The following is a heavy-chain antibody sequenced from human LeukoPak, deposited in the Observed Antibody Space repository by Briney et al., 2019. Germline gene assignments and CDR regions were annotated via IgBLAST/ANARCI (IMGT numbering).Heavy chain of an antibody. CDR2: IKQDGGEK. Sequence: GGSLRLPCAASGFTFSSYWMSWVRQAPGKGLEWVANIKQDGGEKYYVGSVKGRFTVSRDNAKNSLYLQMNSLRAEDTAVYFCAREWNYYGSGIMDVWGKGTTVTVSS. D-gene: IGHD3-10*01. V-gene: IGHV3-7*01. CDR1: GFTFSSYW. CDR3: AREWNYYGSGIMDV. J-gene: IGHJ6*04.